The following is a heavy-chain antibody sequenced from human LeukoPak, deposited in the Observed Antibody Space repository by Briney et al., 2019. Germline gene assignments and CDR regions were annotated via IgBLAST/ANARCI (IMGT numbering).Heavy chain of an antibody. D-gene: IGHD3-9*01. V-gene: IGHV3-9*01. J-gene: IGHJ4*02. Sequence: GGSLRLSCAASGFTFDDYAMHWVRQAPGKGLEWVSGISWNSGSIGYADSVKGRFTISRDNAKNSLYLQMNSLRAEGTALYYCAKCDNYDILTGHFDYWGQGTLVTVSS. CDR2: ISWNSGSI. CDR3: AKCDNYDILTGHFDY. CDR1: GFTFDDYA.